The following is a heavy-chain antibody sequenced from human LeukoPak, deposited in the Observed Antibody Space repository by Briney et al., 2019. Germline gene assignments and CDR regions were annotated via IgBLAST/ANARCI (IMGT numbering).Heavy chain of an antibody. CDR3: ARDGWGTWSDP. V-gene: IGHV1-18*01. J-gene: IGHJ5*02. CDR2: INAFNGDR. D-gene: IGHD3-10*01. Sequence: ASVKVSCKASGYSFTNYGITWVRQAPGLGLEWMGWINAFNGDRDHAQKFQGRVTMTTDTSTSTAYMELRSLRSDGTAMYYCARDGWGTWSDPCGQGCLVTVSS. CDR1: GYSFTNYG.